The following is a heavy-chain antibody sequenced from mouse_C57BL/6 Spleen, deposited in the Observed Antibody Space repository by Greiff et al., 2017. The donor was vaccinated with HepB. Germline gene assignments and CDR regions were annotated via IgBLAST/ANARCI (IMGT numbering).Heavy chain of an antibody. D-gene: IGHD4-1*01. V-gene: IGHV1-52*01. J-gene: IGHJ3*01. CDR1: GYTFTSYW. Sequence: QVQLQQPGAELVRPGSSVKLSCKASGYTFTSYWMHWVKQRPIQGLEWIGNIDPSDSETHYNQKFKDKATLTVDKSSSTAYMQLSSLTSEDSAVYYCARLGTGTGFAYWGQGTLVTVSA. CDR3: ARLGTGTGFAY. CDR2: IDPSDSET.